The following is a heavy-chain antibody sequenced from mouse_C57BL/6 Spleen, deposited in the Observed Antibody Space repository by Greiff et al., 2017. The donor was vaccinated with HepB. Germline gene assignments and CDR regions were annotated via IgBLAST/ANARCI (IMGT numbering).Heavy chain of an antibody. Sequence: QLQQSGAELVKPGASVKISCKASGYAFSSYWMNWVKQRPGKGLEWIGQIYPGDGDTNYNGKFKGKATLTADKSSSTAYMQLSSLTSEDSAVYFGAIRDYYGSSPLAYWGQGTLVTVSA. V-gene: IGHV1-80*01. J-gene: IGHJ3*01. D-gene: IGHD1-1*01. CDR1: GYAFSSYW. CDR3: AIRDYYGSSPLAY. CDR2: IYPGDGDT.